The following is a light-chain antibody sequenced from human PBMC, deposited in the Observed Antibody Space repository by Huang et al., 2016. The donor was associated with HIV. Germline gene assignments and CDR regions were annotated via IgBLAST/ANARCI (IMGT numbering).Light chain of an antibody. CDR3: QQYNTWPPWA. CDR1: QNVGSN. Sequence: EVLMTQSPDILSVSPGDRATFSCRASQNVGSNLAWYQERPGQASRLLIYAASTRATGVPALFSGGGSGTEFTLTISRLQSEDFATYYCQQYNTWPPWAFGQGTTVEI. CDR2: AAS. V-gene: IGKV3-15*01. J-gene: IGKJ1*01.